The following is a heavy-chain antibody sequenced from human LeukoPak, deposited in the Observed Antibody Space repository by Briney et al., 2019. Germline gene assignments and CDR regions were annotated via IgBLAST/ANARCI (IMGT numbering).Heavy chain of an antibody. D-gene: IGHD3-22*01. Sequence: GGSLRLSCAASGFTFSTYSMNWVRQAPGKGLQWISYISGSSSTIYYADSVKGRFTISRDNAKNSLYLQMNSLRAEDTAVYYCARGSPYLYDTNGYYYAFDFWGQGTMVTVSS. V-gene: IGHV3-48*01. J-gene: IGHJ3*01. CDR2: ISGSSSTI. CDR1: GFTFSTYS. CDR3: ARGSPYLYDTNGYYYAFDF.